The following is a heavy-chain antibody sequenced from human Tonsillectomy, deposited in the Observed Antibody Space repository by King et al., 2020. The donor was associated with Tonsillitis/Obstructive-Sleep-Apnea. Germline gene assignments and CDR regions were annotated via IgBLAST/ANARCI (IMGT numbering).Heavy chain of an antibody. J-gene: IGHJ4*02. D-gene: IGHD2-15*01. Sequence: VQLVESGGGVVQPGRSLRLSCAASGFTFSSYAMHWVRQAPGKGLEWVAVISYDGSNKYYADSVKGRFTISRDNSKNTLYLQMNSLRAEDTAVYYCARDLGGYCSGGSCHWGQGTLVTVSS. CDR2: ISYDGSNK. CDR3: ARDLGGYCSGGSCH. CDR1: GFTFSSYA. V-gene: IGHV3-30*04.